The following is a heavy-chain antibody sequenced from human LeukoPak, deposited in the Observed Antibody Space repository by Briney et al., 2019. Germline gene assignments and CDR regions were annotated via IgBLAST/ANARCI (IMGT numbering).Heavy chain of an antibody. CDR2: IYYSGST. J-gene: IGHJ3*02. CDR1: GGSISSYY. V-gene: IGHV4-59*01. Sequence: SENLSLTCSVSGGSISSYYWSWIRQPPGKGLEWIGYIYYSGSTNYNPSLKSRVIISVDTSKNQFSLKLSSVTAADTAVYYRARDLRHSSGWNDAFDIWGQGTMVTVSS. D-gene: IGHD6-19*01. CDR3: ARDLRHSSGWNDAFDI.